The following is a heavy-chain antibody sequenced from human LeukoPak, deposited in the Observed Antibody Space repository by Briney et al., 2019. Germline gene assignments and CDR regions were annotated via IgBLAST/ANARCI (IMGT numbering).Heavy chain of an antibody. J-gene: IGHJ5*02. CDR3: ARDLGQYYDTSDNWFDP. CDR2: IYSDGRT. D-gene: IGHD3-22*01. Sequence: GGSLRLSCAASGFTFNKYTMNWARQAPGKGLEWVSLIYSDGRTYYADSVKGRFTISRDSAKNTLNLQMNSLRAEDTAVYYCARDLGQYYDTSDNWFDPWGQGTLVTVSS. CDR1: GFTFNKYT. V-gene: IGHV3-66*01.